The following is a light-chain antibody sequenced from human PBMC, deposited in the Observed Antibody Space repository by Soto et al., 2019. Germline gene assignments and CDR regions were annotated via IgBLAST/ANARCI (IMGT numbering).Light chain of an antibody. CDR3: QQYGSSQYT. CDR2: GGS. Sequence: IVLTQSPGTLSLSPGERATLSCRARQSVSSSYLAWYQQKPGQSPRLVIYGGSTRAIGIPARFSGSGSGTDFTLTISRLEPEDFAIYYCQQYGSSQYTFGQGTKVDIK. J-gene: IGKJ2*01. CDR1: QSVSSSY. V-gene: IGKV3-20*01.